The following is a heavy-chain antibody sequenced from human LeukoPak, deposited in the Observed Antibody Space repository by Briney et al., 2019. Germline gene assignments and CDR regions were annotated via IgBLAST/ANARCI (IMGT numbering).Heavy chain of an antibody. V-gene: IGHV4-31*03. CDR1: GGSISNGGYY. D-gene: IGHD4-23*01. CDR3: ARVHDYGGNTDAFDI. J-gene: IGHJ3*02. CDR2: IYYSGST. Sequence: SETLSLTCTVAGGSISNGGYYWSWIRQHPGKGLEWIGYIYYSGSTYYNPSLKSRVTISVDTSKNQFSLKLSSVTAADTAVYYCARVHDYGGNTDAFDIWGQGTMVTVSS.